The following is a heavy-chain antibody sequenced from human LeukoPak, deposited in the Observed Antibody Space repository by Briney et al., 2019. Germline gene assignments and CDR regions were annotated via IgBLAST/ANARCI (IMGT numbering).Heavy chain of an antibody. J-gene: IGHJ5*02. CDR3: ARLWFGELQWFDP. Sequence: SETLSLTCTVSGGSISSYYWTWIWQSAGKGLEWIGEINHSGSTNYNPSLKSRVTISVDTSKNQFSLKLSSVTAADTAVYYCARLWFGELQWFDPWGQGTLVTVSS. V-gene: IGHV4-34*01. CDR1: GGSISSYY. CDR2: INHSGST. D-gene: IGHD3-10*01.